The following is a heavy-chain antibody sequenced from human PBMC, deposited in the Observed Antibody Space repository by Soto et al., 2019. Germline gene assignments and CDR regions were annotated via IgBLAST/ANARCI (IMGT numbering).Heavy chain of an antibody. CDR2: IGFAGDP. V-gene: IGHV3-13*05. J-gene: IGHJ6*03. CDR1: GFSFNNYD. Sequence: EVQLVESGGGLVQPGGSLRLSCAASGFSFNNYDMHWVRQVAGKDLEWVSAIGFAGDPFYTDSVKGRFTISRENAKDSLFLQMNNLRGGDTAVYYCARVSFGARNFLAYMHVWGRGTTVAVSS. CDR3: ARVSFGARNFLAYMHV. D-gene: IGHD1-20*01.